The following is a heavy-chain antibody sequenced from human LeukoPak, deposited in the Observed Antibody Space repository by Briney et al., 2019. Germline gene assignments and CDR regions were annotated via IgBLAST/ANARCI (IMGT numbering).Heavy chain of an antibody. J-gene: IGHJ4*02. V-gene: IGHV1-69*05. Sequence: SVKVSCKASGGTFSSYAISWVRQAPGQGLEWMGGIIPIFGTANYAQKFQGRVTITTDESTSTAYMELSSLRSEDTAVYYCATAHVPYDRSGYYYAFDYWGQGTLVTVSS. CDR1: GGTFSSYA. D-gene: IGHD3-22*01. CDR3: ATAHVPYDRSGYYYAFDY. CDR2: IIPIFGTA.